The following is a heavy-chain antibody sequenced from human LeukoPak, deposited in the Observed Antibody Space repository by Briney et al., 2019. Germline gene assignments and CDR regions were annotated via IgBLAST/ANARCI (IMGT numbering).Heavy chain of an antibody. V-gene: IGHV4-34*01. D-gene: IGHD3-22*01. CDR2: INHSGST. Sequence: SETLSLTCAVYGGSFSGYYWSWIRQPPGKGLEWIGEINHSGSTNYNPSLKSRVTISVDTSKNQFSLKLSSVTAEDTAVYYCARGPTMKMDVWGKGTTVTVSS. CDR3: ARGPTMKMDV. J-gene: IGHJ6*04. CDR1: GGSFSGYY.